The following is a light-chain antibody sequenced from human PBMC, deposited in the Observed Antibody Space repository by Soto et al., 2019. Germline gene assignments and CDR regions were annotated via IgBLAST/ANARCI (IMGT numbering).Light chain of an antibody. V-gene: IGKV1-39*01. CDR1: QTINKY. CDR3: QQSYGSPGA. CDR2: AAS. Sequence: DIHLPQSPSSLSASVGDSVTITCRSSQTINKYLNWYQHRPGKAPKLLIYAASSLQTGVPTRFSGAGAGTFFTLTFSNLQLEDVASYYCQQSYGSPGAFGRGTKVEI. J-gene: IGKJ1*01.